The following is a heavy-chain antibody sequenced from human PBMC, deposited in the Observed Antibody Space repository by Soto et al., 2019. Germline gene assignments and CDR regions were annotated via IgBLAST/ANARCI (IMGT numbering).Heavy chain of an antibody. CDR3: SSDREISGYYRPVSFDP. V-gene: IGHV3-49*03. CDR2: MRSRAYGGTT. Sequence: EVQLVDSGGGLVQPGRSLRLSCTASGFIFGDYAILWFRQAPGKGLEWVGFMRSRAYGGTTEYAASVRGRFTISRDDSESVAYLQMKSLKTEDTAVYYCSSDREISGYYRPVSFDPWGQGTLVTVSS. CDR1: GFIFGDYA. J-gene: IGHJ5*02. D-gene: IGHD3-22*01.